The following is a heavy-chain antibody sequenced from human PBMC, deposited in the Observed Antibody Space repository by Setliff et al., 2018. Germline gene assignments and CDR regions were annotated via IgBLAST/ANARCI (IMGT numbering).Heavy chain of an antibody. V-gene: IGHV1-69*06. J-gene: IGHJ6*03. CDR2: TIPMFGTT. D-gene: IGHD5-18*01. CDR1: GATFSSYG. Sequence: ASVKVSCKASGATFSSYGISWVRQAPGQGLEWMGGTIPMFGTTEYAQKFQGRLTMTADTSTSTAYMELSSLRFEDTAVYYCAREGVDTRSSTDYRYYMDVWGKGTTVTVSS. CDR3: AREGVDTRSSTDYRYYMDV.